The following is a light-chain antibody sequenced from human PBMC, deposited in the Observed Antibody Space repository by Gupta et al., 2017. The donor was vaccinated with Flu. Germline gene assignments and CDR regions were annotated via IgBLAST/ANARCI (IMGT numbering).Light chain of an antibody. CDR3: QSYDSFNRYVV. Sequence: TISCTRNSGSIATNYVQWYQQRTDSSHTTVIYEENLRPSEVPDRFSGSIDSSSNSASRNISGLKTEDEADYFCQSYDSFNRYVVFGGGTKLTVL. J-gene: IGLJ2*01. CDR1: SGSIATNY. V-gene: IGLV6-57*01. CDR2: EEN.